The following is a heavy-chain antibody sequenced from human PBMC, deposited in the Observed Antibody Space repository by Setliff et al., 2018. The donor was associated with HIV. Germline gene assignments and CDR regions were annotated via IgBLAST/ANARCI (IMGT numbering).Heavy chain of an antibody. V-gene: IGHV1-2*02. J-gene: IGHJ4*02. D-gene: IGHD6-25*01. CDR1: GNSFNGDF. CDR2: IKLSSGGT. CDR3: VTSPGSFTSVDETEAGDY. Sequence: GASVKVSCKAPGNSFNGDFLNWVRQAPGQGLEWMGNIKLSSGGTKFAQKFLGRVTMTRDTSTNTAFMELRRLNSDDTAIYFCVTSPGSFTSVDETEAGDYWGQGTLVTVSS.